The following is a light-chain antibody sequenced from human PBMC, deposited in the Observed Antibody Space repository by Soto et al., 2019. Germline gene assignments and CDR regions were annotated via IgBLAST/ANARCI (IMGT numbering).Light chain of an antibody. J-gene: IGKJ1*01. V-gene: IGKV1-12*01. Sequence: DIQMTQSPSSASASVGDRVTITCRASQDINNYLAWYQQKPGAAPDLLIFAASSLQSGVPSRFSGSGSGTDFTLTISSLQPDDFATYYCQQYMSYSFGQGTKVDIK. CDR1: QDINNY. CDR3: QQYMSYS. CDR2: AAS.